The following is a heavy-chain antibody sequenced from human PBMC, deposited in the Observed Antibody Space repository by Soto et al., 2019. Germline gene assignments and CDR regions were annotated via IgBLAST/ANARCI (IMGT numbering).Heavy chain of an antibody. CDR2: IYSGGST. D-gene: IGHD1-7*01. V-gene: IGHV3-53*01. J-gene: IGHJ6*02. Sequence: GGSLRLSCAASGFTVSSNYMSWVRQAPGKGLEWVSVIYSGGSTYYADSVKGRFTISRDNSKNTLYLQMNSLRAEDTAVYYCARGNYENYYYYGMDVWGQGTTVTVSS. CDR1: GFTVSSNY. CDR3: ARGNYENYYYYGMDV.